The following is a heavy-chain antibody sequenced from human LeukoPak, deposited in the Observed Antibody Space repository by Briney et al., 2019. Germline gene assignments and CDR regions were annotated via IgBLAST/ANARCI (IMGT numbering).Heavy chain of an antibody. CDR3: AKDLGWIQLWFS. CDR2: ISYDGSNK. CDR1: GFTFSSYA. V-gene: IGHV3-30*04. J-gene: IGHJ4*02. D-gene: IGHD5-18*01. Sequence: GGSLRFSCAASGFTFSSYAMHWVRQAPGKGLEWVAVISYDGSNKYYADSVKGRFTISRDNSKNTLYLQMNSLRVEDTAAYYCAKDLGWIQLWFSGGQGTLVTVSS.